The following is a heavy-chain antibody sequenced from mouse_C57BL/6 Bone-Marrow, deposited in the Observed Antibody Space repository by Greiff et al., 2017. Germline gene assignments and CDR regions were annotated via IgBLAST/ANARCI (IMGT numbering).Heavy chain of an antibody. CDR2: IYPSDSEN. V-gene: IGHV1-61*01. CDR1: GYTFTSYW. Sequence: QVQLQQPGAELVRPGSSVKLSCKASGYTFTSYWMDWVKQRPGQGLEWIGNIYPSDSENHYNQKFKDKATLTVDKSSSTAYMQLSSLTSEDSAVYYCARSIVKYFDVWGTGTTGTVSS. CDR3: ARSIVKYFDV. J-gene: IGHJ1*03. D-gene: IGHD2-5*01.